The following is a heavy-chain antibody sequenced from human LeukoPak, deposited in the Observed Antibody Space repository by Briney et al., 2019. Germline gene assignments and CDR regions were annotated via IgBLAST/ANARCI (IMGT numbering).Heavy chain of an antibody. CDR1: GFTVSSNS. CDR3: AKDSRRYCSGGSCYSGY. V-gene: IGHV3-66*03. Sequence: GGSLRLSCTVSGFTVSSNSMSWVRQAPGKGLEWVSFIYSDNTHYSDSVKGRFTISKDNSKNTLYLQMNSLRAEDTAVYYCAKDSRRYCSGGSCYSGYWGQGTLVTVSS. CDR2: IYSDNT. D-gene: IGHD2-15*01. J-gene: IGHJ4*02.